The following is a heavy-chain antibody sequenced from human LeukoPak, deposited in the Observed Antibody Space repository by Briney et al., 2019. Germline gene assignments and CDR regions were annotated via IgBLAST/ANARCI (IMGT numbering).Heavy chain of an antibody. D-gene: IGHD6-19*01. CDR2: INPNSGGT. Sequence: EASVKVSCKASGYTFTGYYMHWVRQAPGQGLEWMGWINPNSGGTNYAQKFQGWVTMTRDTSISTAYMELSRLRSDDTAVYYCAREAVAGNFDYWGQGTLVTVSS. CDR1: GYTFTGYY. CDR3: AREAVAGNFDY. J-gene: IGHJ4*02. V-gene: IGHV1-2*04.